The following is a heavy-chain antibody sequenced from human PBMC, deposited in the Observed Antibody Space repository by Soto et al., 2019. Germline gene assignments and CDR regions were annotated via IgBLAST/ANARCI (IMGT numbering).Heavy chain of an antibody. V-gene: IGHV1-18*01. J-gene: IGHJ4*02. D-gene: IGHD6-6*01. CDR1: GGTFSSYA. CDR3: ARSFQLGYSDY. CDR2: ISPYNGDT. Sequence: ASVKVSCKASGGTFSSYAISWVRQAPGQGLEWMGWISPYNGDTNYAQKLQGRVTVTTDTSTSTAYMELRSLRSDDTAVYYCARSFQLGYSDYWGQGTLVTVSS.